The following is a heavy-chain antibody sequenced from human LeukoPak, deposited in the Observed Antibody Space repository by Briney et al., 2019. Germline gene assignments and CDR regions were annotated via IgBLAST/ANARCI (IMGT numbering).Heavy chain of an antibody. J-gene: IGHJ4*02. V-gene: IGHV4-59*01. Sequence: SETLSLTCAVDGGSFSGYYWSWIRQPPGKGLEWIWYIYYSGSTNYNPSLKSRVTISGDTSKNQFSLKLSSVTAADTAVYYCARAGLDYYDSSGSFDYWGQGTLVTVSS. CDR1: GGSFSGYY. CDR3: ARAGLDYYDSSGSFDY. CDR2: IYYSGST. D-gene: IGHD3-22*01.